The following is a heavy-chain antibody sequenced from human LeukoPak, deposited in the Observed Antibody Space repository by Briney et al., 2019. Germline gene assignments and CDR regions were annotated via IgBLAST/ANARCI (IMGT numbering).Heavy chain of an antibody. CDR3: AKSHITRYPLQYYFDL. Sequence: PGGSLRLSCAASGFTFSSYAMSWLRQTPQKGLESVSGISVTGDITYYADSVKGRFTIARDNSRTTLYLQLNSLRADDTAVYYCAKSHITRYPLQYYFDLWGQGAQVIVSS. J-gene: IGHJ4*02. V-gene: IGHV3-23*01. CDR1: GFTFSSYA. D-gene: IGHD2-21*01. CDR2: ISVTGDIT.